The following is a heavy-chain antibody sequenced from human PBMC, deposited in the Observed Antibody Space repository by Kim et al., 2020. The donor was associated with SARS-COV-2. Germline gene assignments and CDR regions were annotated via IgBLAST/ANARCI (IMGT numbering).Heavy chain of an antibody. J-gene: IGHJ4*02. Sequence: SETLSLTCTVSGGSISSSSYYWGWIRQPPGKGLEWIGSIFYSGSTYYNPSLKSRVTISVDTSKNQFSLKLSSVTAADTAVYYCATNTYYDILTGYYSFDYWGQGTLVTVSS. V-gene: IGHV4-39*01. CDR3: ATNTYYDILTGYYSFDY. CDR2: IFYSGST. D-gene: IGHD3-9*01. CDR1: GGSISSSSYY.